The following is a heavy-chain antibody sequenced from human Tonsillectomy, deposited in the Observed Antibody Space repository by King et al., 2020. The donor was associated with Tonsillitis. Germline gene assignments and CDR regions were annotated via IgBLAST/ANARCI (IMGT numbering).Heavy chain of an antibody. D-gene: IGHD3-9*01. CDR2: INPYSGGT. V-gene: IGHV1-2*02. J-gene: IGHJ4*02. CDR3: ARVIVTAYYLPNFDY. CDR1: GYNFITYY. Sequence: QLVQSGAEGKKPGASVRVSCKASGYNFITYYIHWVRQAPGQGLEWMGWINPYSGGTKFEQRFQGRVTLTSDTTTSTAYMELRRLTSDDTAVYFCARVIVTAYYLPNFDYWGQGTLVTVSS.